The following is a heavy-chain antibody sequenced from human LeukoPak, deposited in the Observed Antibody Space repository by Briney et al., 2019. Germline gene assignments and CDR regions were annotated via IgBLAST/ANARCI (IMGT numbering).Heavy chain of an antibody. CDR2: ISWNSGSI. CDR3: AKDREFRSYGYYFDY. J-gene: IGHJ4*02. V-gene: IGHV3-9*01. D-gene: IGHD5-18*01. Sequence: GGSLRLSCAASGFTFDDYAMHWVRQAPGKGLEWVSGISWNSGSIGYADSVKGRFTISRDNAKNSLYLQMNSLRAEDTALYYYAKDREFRSYGYYFDYWGQGTLVTVSS. CDR1: GFTFDDYA.